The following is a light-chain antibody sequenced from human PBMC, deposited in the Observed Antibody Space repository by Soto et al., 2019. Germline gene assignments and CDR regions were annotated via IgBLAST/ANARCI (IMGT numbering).Light chain of an antibody. CDR1: QSVLHTSNNKNY. CDR2: WAS. J-gene: IGKJ1*01. CDR3: QQYYSTLWT. V-gene: IGKV4-1*01. Sequence: DIVMTQSPESLAVSLGERATINCKSSQSVLHTSNNKNYLAWYQQKPGQPPKLLIYWASTRESGVPDRFSGSGSGTDFTLTISSLQAEDVAVYYCQQYYSTLWTFGQGTRVEIK.